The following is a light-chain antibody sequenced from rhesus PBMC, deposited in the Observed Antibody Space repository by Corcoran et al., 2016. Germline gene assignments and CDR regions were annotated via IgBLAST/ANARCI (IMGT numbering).Light chain of an antibody. CDR3: LQHNSYPCS. J-gene: IGKJ2*01. V-gene: IGKV1-28*03. CDR2: AAT. CDR1: QGITSY. Sequence: DIQMTQSPSSLSASVGDTVTITCRASQGITSYFNWFQQKPGKAPKLLIYAATNLESGVPSRYSGSGSGTDFTLTIRSLQPEDFAVYYCLQHNSYPCSFGQGTKVEIK.